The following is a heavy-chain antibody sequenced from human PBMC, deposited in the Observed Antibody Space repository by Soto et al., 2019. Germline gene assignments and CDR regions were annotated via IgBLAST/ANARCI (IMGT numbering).Heavy chain of an antibody. Sequence: QAGGSLRLSCEASGFNFGAYAMNWVRQAPGKGLEWVSGISGSSSGTYYTDSVKGRFTISRDNSKNTVYLQMNSLRGEDTAVYYCAKDRSENFWVYYYAMDVWGQGTAVPVS. J-gene: IGHJ6*02. CDR2: ISGSSSGT. CDR1: GFNFGAYA. V-gene: IGHV3-23*01. CDR3: AKDRSENFWVYYYAMDV. D-gene: IGHD6-19*01.